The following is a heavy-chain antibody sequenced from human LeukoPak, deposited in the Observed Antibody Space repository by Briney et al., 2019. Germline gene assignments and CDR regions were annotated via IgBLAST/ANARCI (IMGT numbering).Heavy chain of an antibody. Sequence: GGSLRLSCAASGFTFSNYAMIWVRQAPGKGLEWVSALSGSGATTYYADSVKGRFTISRDNSKNTLYLQMNSLRAEDTAVYYCARDRRLGYYYYYMDVWGKGTTVTVSS. CDR1: GFTFSNYA. D-gene: IGHD6-19*01. J-gene: IGHJ6*03. CDR2: LSGSGATT. CDR3: ARDRRLGYYYYYMDV. V-gene: IGHV3-23*01.